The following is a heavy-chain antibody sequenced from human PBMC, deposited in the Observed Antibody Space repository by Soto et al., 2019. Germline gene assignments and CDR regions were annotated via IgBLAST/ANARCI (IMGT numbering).Heavy chain of an antibody. J-gene: IGHJ5*02. CDR1: GSSMNSYH. V-gene: IGHV4-4*07. Sequence: SETLSLTCTVSGSSMNSYHWSWIRQPAGKGLEWIGHIHSSGSTNYNPSLKSRVTMSVDTSKNQFSLRLMSLTAADTAVYYCARDQGVAAAGITWFDPWGQGSLVTVSS. CDR3: ARDQGVAAAGITWFDP. D-gene: IGHD6-13*01. CDR2: IHSSGST.